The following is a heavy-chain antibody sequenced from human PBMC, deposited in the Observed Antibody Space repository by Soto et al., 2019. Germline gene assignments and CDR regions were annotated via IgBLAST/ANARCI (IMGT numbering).Heavy chain of an antibody. D-gene: IGHD3-3*01. CDR2: ISYDGSNK. V-gene: IGHV3-30*18. CDR3: AKESGYGHYYYGMDV. Sequence: QVQLVESGGGVVQPGRSLRLSCAASGFTFSSYGMHWVRQAPGKGLEWVAVISYDGSNKYYADSVKGRFTISRDNSKNTLYLQMNSLRAEDTAVYYCAKESGYGHYYYGMDVWGQGTTVTVSS. CDR1: GFTFSSYG. J-gene: IGHJ6*02.